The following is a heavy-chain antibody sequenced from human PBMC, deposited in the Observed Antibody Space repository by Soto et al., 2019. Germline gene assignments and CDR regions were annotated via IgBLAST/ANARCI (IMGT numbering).Heavy chain of an antibody. D-gene: IGHD2-8*02. CDR3: ARDKITGLFDY. Sequence: WTWIRQPPGTGLEWIGEINHSGSTNYNPSLKSRVTISVDTSKNQFSLKLTSVTAADTAVYYCARDKITGLFDYGGQGTLVTVSS. CDR2: INHSGST. J-gene: IGHJ4*02. V-gene: IGHV4-34*01.